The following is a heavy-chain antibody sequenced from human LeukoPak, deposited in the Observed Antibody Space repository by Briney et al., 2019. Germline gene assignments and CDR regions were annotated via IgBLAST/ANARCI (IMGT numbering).Heavy chain of an antibody. Sequence: GGSLRLSCAAYGFTFSNYEMHWVRQAPGNGLEWVSYISSSGSDIYYADSVKGRFTISRDNAKNSLYLQMNSLRAEDTAVYYCAELGITMIGGVWGKGTTVTISS. D-gene: IGHD3-10*02. CDR2: ISSSGSDI. J-gene: IGHJ6*04. CDR3: AELGITMIGGV. CDR1: GFTFSNYE. V-gene: IGHV3-48*03.